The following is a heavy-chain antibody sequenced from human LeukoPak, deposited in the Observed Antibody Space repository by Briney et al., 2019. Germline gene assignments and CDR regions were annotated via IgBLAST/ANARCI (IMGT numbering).Heavy chain of an antibody. CDR2: IYYSGST. Sequence: SETLSLTCTVSGGSISSYYWSWIRQPPGKGLEWMGYIYYSGSTNYNPSLKSRVTISVDTSKNQFSLKLSSVTAADTAVYYCARGGPWGYDPDGYFDYWGQGTLVTVSS. CDR3: ARGGPWGYDPDGYFDY. CDR1: GGSISSYY. J-gene: IGHJ4*02. V-gene: IGHV4-59*01. D-gene: IGHD7-27*01.